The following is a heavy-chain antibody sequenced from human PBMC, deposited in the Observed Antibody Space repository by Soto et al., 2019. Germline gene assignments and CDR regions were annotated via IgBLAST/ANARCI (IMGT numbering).Heavy chain of an antibody. J-gene: IGHJ5*02. CDR3: ARAEHGDYDTEWFWFDP. CDR2: IYYSGST. V-gene: IGHV4-30-4*01. CDR1: GGSISSGYYY. D-gene: IGHD3-9*01. Sequence: LSLTCTVSGGSISSGYYYWSWIRQPQGKGLEWIGYIYYSGSTYYNPSLKSRVTISVDTSKNQFSLKLSSVTAADTAVYYCARAEHGDYDTEWFWFDPWGQGTLVTVSS.